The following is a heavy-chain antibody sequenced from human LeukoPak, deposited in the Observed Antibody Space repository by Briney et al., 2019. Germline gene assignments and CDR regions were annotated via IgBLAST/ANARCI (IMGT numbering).Heavy chain of an antibody. CDR1: GFTFSSYN. CDR2: ISPTSTI. CDR3: ARELRGENFDF. Sequence: GGSLRLSCAASGFTFSSYNMNWVRQAPGEGLELVSYISPTSTIFYADSVRGRFTISRDNVKNSLYLQMSSLRVEDTAVYYCARELRGENFDFWGQGTLVTVSA. V-gene: IGHV3-48*01. J-gene: IGHJ4*02. D-gene: IGHD3-10*01.